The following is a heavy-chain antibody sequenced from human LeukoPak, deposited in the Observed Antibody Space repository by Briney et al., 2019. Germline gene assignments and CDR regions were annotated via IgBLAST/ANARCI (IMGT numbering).Heavy chain of an antibody. CDR3: ARASCGGDCYSI. CDR2: IYSGGST. D-gene: IGHD2-21*02. Sequence: GGSLRLSCAASGFTVISNYMSWVRQAPGKGLEWVSVIYSGGSTYYADSVKGRFTISRDNSKNTLYLQMNSLRAEDTAVHYCARASCGGDCYSIWGQGTLVTVSS. V-gene: IGHV3-53*01. J-gene: IGHJ4*02. CDR1: GFTVISNY.